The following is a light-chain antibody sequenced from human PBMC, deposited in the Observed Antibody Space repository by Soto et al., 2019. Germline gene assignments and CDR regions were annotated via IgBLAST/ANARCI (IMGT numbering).Light chain of an antibody. CDR2: SAS. CDR3: PVCNIAPSWT. V-gene: IGKV1-27*01. J-gene: IGKJ1*01. Sequence: DIQMTQSPSSLSATVGDRVTITCRASQGITNYLACYLRKLGKVPDLLISSASTLQSRAPSRFSCCGSDTDFTLTVSSLQSKHVASYYCPVCNIAPSWTFGRGTRVEIK. CDR1: QGITNY.